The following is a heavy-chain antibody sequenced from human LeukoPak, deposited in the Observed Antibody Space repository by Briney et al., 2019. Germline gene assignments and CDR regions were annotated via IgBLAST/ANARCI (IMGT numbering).Heavy chain of an antibody. CDR2: ITPNADRT. J-gene: IGHJ1*01. V-gene: IGHV3-23*01. CDR1: GFTFGSYG. D-gene: IGHD3-22*01. CDR3: AIMHGYYDGSGYWVQ. Sequence: GGSLRLSCAASGFTFGSYGTSWVRQAPGKGLEWVSFITPNADRTSYADSVEGRFTISRDNPRNTLYMQMNSLRDEDTALYYCAIMHGYYDGSGYWVQWGQGTLVTVSS.